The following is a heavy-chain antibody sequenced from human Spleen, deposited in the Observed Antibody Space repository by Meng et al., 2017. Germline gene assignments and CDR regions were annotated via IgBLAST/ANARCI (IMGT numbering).Heavy chain of an antibody. CDR1: GYTFPDYW. J-gene: IGHJ4*02. Sequence: QVQLVEAGAEVKRPGAPGKVSCKASGYTFPDYWLHWVRRAPGQGLEWMGRINPKSGDTHYAQRFQGRVTMTGDTSISTAYMELSGLRSDDTAMYYCARDEDISAAGKLFGDYWGQGTLVTVSS. D-gene: IGHD6-13*01. CDR2: INPKSGDT. CDR3: ARDEDISAAGKLFGDY. V-gene: IGHV1-2*06.